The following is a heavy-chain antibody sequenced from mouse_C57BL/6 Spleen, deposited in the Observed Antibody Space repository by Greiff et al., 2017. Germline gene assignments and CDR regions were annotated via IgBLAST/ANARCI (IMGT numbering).Heavy chain of an antibody. J-gene: IGHJ4*01. D-gene: IGHD2-4*01. CDR2: IYPGDGDT. V-gene: IGHV1-82*01. Sequence: QVQLQQSGPELVKPGASVKISCKASGYAFSSSWMNWVKQRPGKGLEWIGRIYPGDGDTNYNGKFTGKATLTADKSSSTVYMELSRLTSEDSAVYFCAGHHYYDYDGYAMDYWGQGTSVTVSS. CDR1: GYAFSSSW. CDR3: AGHHYYDYDGYAMDY.